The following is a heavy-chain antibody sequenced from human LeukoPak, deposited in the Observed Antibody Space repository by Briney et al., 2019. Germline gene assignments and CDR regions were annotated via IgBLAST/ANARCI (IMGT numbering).Heavy chain of an antibody. Sequence: GRSLRLSCAASGFTFDDYAMHWVRQAPGKGLEWVSGISWNSGSIGYADSVKGRFTISRDNAKNSLYLQMNSLKAEDTALYYCARAVGTTLARAFDIWGQGTMVTVSS. CDR2: ISWNSGSI. J-gene: IGHJ3*02. CDR3: ARAVGTTLARAFDI. V-gene: IGHV3-9*01. CDR1: GFTFDDYA. D-gene: IGHD1-26*01.